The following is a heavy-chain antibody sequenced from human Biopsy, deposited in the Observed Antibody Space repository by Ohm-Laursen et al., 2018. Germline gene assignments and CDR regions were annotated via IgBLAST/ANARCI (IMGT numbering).Heavy chain of an antibody. Sequence: SLSLSCTASGFTFTNYGMHWVRQAPGKGLEWVAVIWFDGSNQFYADSVKGRFTISRDNSKDTLYLQMHSLRAEDTAFYYCARERRTANYGMDVWGQGTTVTVSS. CDR3: ARERRTANYGMDV. V-gene: IGHV3-33*01. CDR2: IWFDGSNQ. CDR1: GFTFTNYG. D-gene: IGHD5-18*01. J-gene: IGHJ6*02.